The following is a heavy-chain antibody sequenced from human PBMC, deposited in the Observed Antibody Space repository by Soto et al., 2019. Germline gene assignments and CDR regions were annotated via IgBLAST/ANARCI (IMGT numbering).Heavy chain of an antibody. CDR2: INAGNGNT. CDR3: ARGESITMIVVVNGAFDI. J-gene: IGHJ3*02. Sequence: ASVKVSCKASAYTFTSYCVHWVRQAPGQRLEWMGWINAGNGNTKYSQKFQGRVTITRDTSASTAYMELSSLRSEDTAVYYCARGESITMIVVVNGAFDIWGQGTMVTVSS. CDR1: AYTFTSYC. V-gene: IGHV1-3*01. D-gene: IGHD3-22*01.